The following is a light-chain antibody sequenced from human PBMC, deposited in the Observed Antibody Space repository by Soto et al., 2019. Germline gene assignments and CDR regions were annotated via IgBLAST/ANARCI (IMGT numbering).Light chain of an antibody. CDR3: QVWDNSSDPPVI. J-gene: IGLJ2*01. Sequence: SYELTQPPSVSVAPGQTARIPCGGNNIGSRSVHWYQQKPGQAPVLVVHDDSVRPSGIPERFSGSDSGNTATLTINRVEPGDEADYYCQVWDNSSDPPVIFGGGTKLTVL. CDR1: NIGSRS. V-gene: IGLV3-21*02. CDR2: DDS.